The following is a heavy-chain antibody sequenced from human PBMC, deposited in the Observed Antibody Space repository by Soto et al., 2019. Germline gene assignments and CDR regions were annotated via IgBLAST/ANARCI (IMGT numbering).Heavy chain of an antibody. CDR2: ISSSSSTI. CDR1: GFTFSSYS. V-gene: IGHV3-48*02. J-gene: IGHJ6*02. Sequence: GGSLRPSCAASGFTFSSYSMNWVRQAPGKGLEWVSYISSSSSTIYYADSVKGRFTISRDNAKNSLYLQMNSLRDEDTAVYYCARDRGGAYYYYYGMDVWGQGTTVTVSS. D-gene: IGHD3-16*01. CDR3: ARDRGGAYYYYYGMDV.